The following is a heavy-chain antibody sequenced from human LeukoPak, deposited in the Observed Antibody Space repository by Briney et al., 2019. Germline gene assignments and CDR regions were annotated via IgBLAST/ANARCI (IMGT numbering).Heavy chain of an antibody. J-gene: IGHJ6*02. CDR1: GYTFTSYG. V-gene: IGHV1-18*01. CDR2: ISAYNGNT. CDR3: ARGGYLGATGYYYGMDV. D-gene: IGHD4-17*01. Sequence: ASVKVSCKASGYTFTSYGISWVRQAPGQGLEWMGWISAYNGNTNYAQKLQGRVTMTTDTSTSTAYMELRSLRSDDTAVYYCARGGYLGATGYYYGMDVWGQGTTVTVSS.